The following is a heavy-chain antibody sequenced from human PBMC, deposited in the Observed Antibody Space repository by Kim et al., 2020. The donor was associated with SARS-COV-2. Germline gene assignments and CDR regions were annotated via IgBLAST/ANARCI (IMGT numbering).Heavy chain of an antibody. V-gene: IGHV3-74*01. D-gene: IGHD2-21*02. CDR3: ARGEVVTNYYYMDV. J-gene: IGHJ6*03. Sequence: ADSVMGRITISRDNAKNTLYLQMNSLRAEDTAVYYCARGEVVTNYYYMDVWGKGTTVTVSS.